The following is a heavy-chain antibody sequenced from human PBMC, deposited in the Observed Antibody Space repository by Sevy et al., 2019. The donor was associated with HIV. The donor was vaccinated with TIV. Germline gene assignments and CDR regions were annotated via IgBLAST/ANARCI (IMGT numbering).Heavy chain of an antibody. V-gene: IGHV3-7*01. Sequence: GGSLRLSCAASGFTFSGYWMTWVRQAPGKGLEWVANIKEDGSAEYYVDSVKGRFTISRDNAKNSLFLQLNSLRVEDRVIFYCGRCSRGSGAQHYWGRETLATFS. J-gene: IGHJ4*02. CDR2: IKEDGSAE. CDR1: GFTFSGYW. CDR3: GRCSRGSGAQHY. D-gene: IGHD3-10*01.